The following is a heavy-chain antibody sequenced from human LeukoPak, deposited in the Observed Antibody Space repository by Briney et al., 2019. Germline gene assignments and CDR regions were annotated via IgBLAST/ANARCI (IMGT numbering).Heavy chain of an antibody. J-gene: IGHJ6*03. CDR1: GGSISSSSHY. CDR2: IYYSGST. V-gene: IGHV4-39*01. CDR3: ALIGPFYYYYMDV. Sequence: SETLSLTCTVSGGSISSSSHYWGWIRQPPGKGPEWIGSIYYSGSTFYKPSLKSRVTISADTSKNQLSLKLSSVTAADTAVYYCALIGPFYYYYMDVWGKGTTVTVSS.